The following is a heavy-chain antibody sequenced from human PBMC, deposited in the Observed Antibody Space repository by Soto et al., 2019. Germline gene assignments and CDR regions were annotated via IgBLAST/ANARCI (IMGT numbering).Heavy chain of an antibody. CDR3: ARDPVNSSLGYYGMDV. CDR1: GFTFSSYA. V-gene: IGHV3-30-3*01. D-gene: IGHD6-13*01. J-gene: IGHJ6*02. CDR2: ISYDGSNK. Sequence: QVQLVESGGGVVQPGRSQRLSCAASGFTFSSYAMHWVRQAPGKGLEWVAVISYDGSNKYYADSVKGRFTISRDNSKNTLYLQMNSLRAEDTAVYYCARDPVNSSLGYYGMDVWGQGTTVTVSS.